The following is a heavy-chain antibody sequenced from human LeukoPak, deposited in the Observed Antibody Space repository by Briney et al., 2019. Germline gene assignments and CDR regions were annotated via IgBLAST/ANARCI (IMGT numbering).Heavy chain of an antibody. D-gene: IGHD6-13*01. Sequence: PGGSLRLSCAASGFTVSSNYMTWVRQAPGKGLEWVSVIYSDGTTYYTDSVKGRFTISRDNSENTLYLQMNSLRAEDTAVYYCARDGYSSSWYPTIDYYGMDVWGQGTTVTVSS. J-gene: IGHJ6*02. CDR3: ARDGYSSSWYPTIDYYGMDV. V-gene: IGHV3-66*01. CDR1: GFTVSSNY. CDR2: IYSDGTT.